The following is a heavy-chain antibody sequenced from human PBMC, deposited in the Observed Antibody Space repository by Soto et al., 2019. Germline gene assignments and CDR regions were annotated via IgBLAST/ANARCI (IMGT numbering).Heavy chain of an antibody. Sequence: QVQLVQSGAEVKKPGASVKVSCKASGFAFTNYFFHCVLQAPRQGFEWMGIISPYDGSTNYVQSLRGRVPITSDPSTSTVYMELSSLRSEDTAVYYCERGDGRGSTGFYYYYGMDVWGHGTTVTVSS. CDR3: ERGDGRGSTGFYYYYGMDV. CDR2: ISPYDGST. CDR1: GFAFTNYF. V-gene: IGHV1-46*01. J-gene: IGHJ6*02. D-gene: IGHD1-26*01.